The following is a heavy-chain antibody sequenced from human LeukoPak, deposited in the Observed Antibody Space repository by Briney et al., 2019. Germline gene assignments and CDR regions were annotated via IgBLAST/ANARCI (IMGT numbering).Heavy chain of an antibody. V-gene: IGHV4-4*07. CDR2: IYTSGST. CDR1: GGSISNYY. Sequence: PSETLSLTCTVSGGSISNYYWSWIRQPAGKGLEWIGRIYTSGSTNYNPSLKSRVAISVDKSKNQFSLKLSSVTAADTAAYYCASSGLMRESFDYWGQGTLVTVSS. D-gene: IGHD3-10*01. CDR3: ASSGLMRESFDY. J-gene: IGHJ4*02.